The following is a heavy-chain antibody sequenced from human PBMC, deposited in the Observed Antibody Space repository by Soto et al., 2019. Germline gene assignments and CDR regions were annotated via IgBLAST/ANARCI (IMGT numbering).Heavy chain of an antibody. J-gene: IGHJ5*02. V-gene: IGHV3-21*01. Sequence: PGGSLRLSCAASGFTFSSYSMNWVRQAPGKGLEWVSSISSSSSYIYYADSVKGRFTITRDNAKNSLMLQMNSLRAEDTAVYYCAREVESPVAYNCFDAWGQGTLVTVSS. CDR2: ISSSSSYI. D-gene: IGHD2-2*01. CDR1: GFTFSSYS. CDR3: AREVESPVAYNCFDA.